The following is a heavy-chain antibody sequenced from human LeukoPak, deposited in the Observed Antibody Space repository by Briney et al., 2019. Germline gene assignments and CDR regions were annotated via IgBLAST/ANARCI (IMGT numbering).Heavy chain of an antibody. J-gene: IGHJ4*02. CDR2: IYYSGST. CDR3: ATDGPLRQLL. Sequence: SETLSLTCSVSGALISSSSYYWVWIRQPPGKGLEWIGTIYYSGSTYYNMSLASRVTMSLGPSDTQFALELRSVTAADTAVYFCATDGPLRQLLWGRGTQVTVSS. V-gene: IGHV4-39*06. CDR1: GALISSSSYY. D-gene: IGHD3-10*01.